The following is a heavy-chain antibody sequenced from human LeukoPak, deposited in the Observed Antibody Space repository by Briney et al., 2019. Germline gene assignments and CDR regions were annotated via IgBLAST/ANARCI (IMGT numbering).Heavy chain of an antibody. CDR3: ARGYYRLDY. J-gene: IGHJ4*02. CDR1: GYTFTSYY. D-gene: IGHD1-26*01. Sequence: ALVKVSCKASGYTFTSYYMHWVRQAPGQGLEWMGIINPSGDRTDFAQKFQGRVTMTKDTSTSTVYMQLSSLKSDDTAVYYCARGYYRLDYWGQGTLVTVSS. V-gene: IGHV1-46*01. CDR2: INPSGDRT.